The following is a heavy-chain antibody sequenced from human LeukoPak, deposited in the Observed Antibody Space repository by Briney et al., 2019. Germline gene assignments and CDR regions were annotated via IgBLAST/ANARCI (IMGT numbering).Heavy chain of an antibody. Sequence: SQTLPLTCTVSGGSISSGGYYWSWIRQHPGKGLEWIGYIYYSGSTYYNPSLKSRVTISVDTSKNQFSLKLSSVTAADTAVYYCARKTQIGGGRDWFDPWGQGTLVTVSS. CDR1: GGSISSGGYY. J-gene: IGHJ5*02. D-gene: IGHD3-16*01. V-gene: IGHV4-31*03. CDR2: IYYSGST. CDR3: ARKTQIGGGRDWFDP.